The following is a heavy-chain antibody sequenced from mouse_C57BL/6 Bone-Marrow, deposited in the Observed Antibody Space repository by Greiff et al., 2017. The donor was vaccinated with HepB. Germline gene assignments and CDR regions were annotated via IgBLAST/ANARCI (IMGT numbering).Heavy chain of an antibody. J-gene: IGHJ4*01. D-gene: IGHD1-1*01. V-gene: IGHV1-82*01. CDR1: GYAFSSSW. CDR2: IYPGDGDT. CDR3: AREDYYGSGKNYYAMDY. Sequence: VKLMESGPELVKPGASVKISCKASGYAFSSSWMNWVKQRPGKGLEWIGRIYPGDGDTNYNGKFKGKATLTADKSSSTAYMQLSSLTSEDSAVYFCAREDYYGSGKNYYAMDYWGQGTSVTVSS.